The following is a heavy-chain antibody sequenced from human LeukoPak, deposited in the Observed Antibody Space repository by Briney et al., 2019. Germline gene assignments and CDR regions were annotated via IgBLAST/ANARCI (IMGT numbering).Heavy chain of an antibody. J-gene: IGHJ3*02. V-gene: IGHV3-30*03. CDR1: GFTFSSYG. CDR3: ARDWYNNSDAFDI. D-gene: IGHD4-11*01. CDR2: ISYDGSNK. Sequence: GGSLRLSCAASGFTFSSYGMHWVRQAPGKGLEWVAVISYDGSNKYYADSVKGRFTISRDNARNSLYLQMNSLRAEDTAVYYCARDWYNNSDAFDIWGQGTMVTVSS.